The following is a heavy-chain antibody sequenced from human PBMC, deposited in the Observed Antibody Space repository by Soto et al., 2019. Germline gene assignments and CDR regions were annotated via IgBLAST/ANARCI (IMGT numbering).Heavy chain of an antibody. CDR3: AGETLTLFGGVRDNVYYGMEV. Sequence: EVQLEESGGGLVQPGGSLRLSCAASGFTFSSYEMNWVRQVPGKGLQWVSYIGTSETIRYYADSVKGRFTISRDNAKNSLYLQRNSLRAEDTAIYYCAGETLTLFGGVRDNVYYGMEVWGPGTTVTVSS. V-gene: IGHV3-48*03. D-gene: IGHD3-3*01. CDR2: IGTSETIR. CDR1: GFTFSSYE. J-gene: IGHJ6*02.